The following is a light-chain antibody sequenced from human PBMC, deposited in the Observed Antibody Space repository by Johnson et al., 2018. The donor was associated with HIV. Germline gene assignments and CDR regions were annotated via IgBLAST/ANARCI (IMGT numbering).Light chain of an antibody. Sequence: QSVLTQPHSVSAAPGQKVTISCSGSNSNIGNNYVSWYQQLPGTAPKLLIYDNNKRPSGIPDRFSGSKSGTSATLGITGLQTGDEADYYCGTWDSSLSAVVFGTGTKVTVL. J-gene: IGLJ1*01. CDR3: GTWDSSLSAVV. CDR2: DNN. CDR1: NSNIGNNY. V-gene: IGLV1-51*01.